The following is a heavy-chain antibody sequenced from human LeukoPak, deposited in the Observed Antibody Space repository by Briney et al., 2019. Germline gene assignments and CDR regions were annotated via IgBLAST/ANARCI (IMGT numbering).Heavy chain of an antibody. CDR3: ASLEQVINDY. Sequence: SETLSLTCTVSGGSISSYYWSWIRQPPGKGLEWIGYIYYSGSTNYNPSLKSRVTISVDTSKNQFSLKLSSVTAADTAVYYCASLEQVINDYWGQGTLVTVSS. CDR2: IYYSGST. J-gene: IGHJ4*02. V-gene: IGHV4-59*08. D-gene: IGHD3-22*01. CDR1: GGSISSYY.